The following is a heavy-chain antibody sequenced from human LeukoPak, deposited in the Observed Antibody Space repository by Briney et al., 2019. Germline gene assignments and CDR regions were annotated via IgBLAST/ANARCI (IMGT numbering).Heavy chain of an antibody. CDR1: GHNFNRYA. D-gene: IGHD3-3*01. V-gene: IGHV1-18*01. Sequence: WASVKVSCRASGHNFNRYAINWVRQAPGQGLEWMGWISANNGNTNYAQSLRGRVTMTTDTSTSTAYMELRSLTTDDTADYYCARSNDFWSGHLKGYWFDPWGQGTLVTVSS. J-gene: IGHJ5*02. CDR3: ARSNDFWSGHLKGYWFDP. CDR2: ISANNGNT.